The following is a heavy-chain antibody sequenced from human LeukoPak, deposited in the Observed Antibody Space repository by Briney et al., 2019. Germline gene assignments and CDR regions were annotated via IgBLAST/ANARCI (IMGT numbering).Heavy chain of an antibody. V-gene: IGHV3-23*01. Sequence: GGLRLSCAVSGITLSNYGMTCVGQAQGYGLDWVAGISCIGGSTSYADSVKGRFTISRDSPKNTLFLQMNSLRAEDTAVYFCAKRGVVIRVILVGFHREAYYFDSWGQGALVTVSS. CDR1: GITLSNYG. J-gene: IGHJ4*02. CDR2: ISCIGGST. CDR3: AKRGVVIRVILVGFHREAYYFDS. D-gene: IGHD2-21*01.